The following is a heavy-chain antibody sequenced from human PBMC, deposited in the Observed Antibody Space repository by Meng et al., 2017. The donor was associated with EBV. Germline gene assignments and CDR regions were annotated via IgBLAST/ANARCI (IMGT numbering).Heavy chain of an antibody. Sequence: QVQLVESGGGVVQPGRSRRLSCAASGFTFRNYAMNWVRQAPGKGLEWVAVISYDGSNKYYADSVKGRFTISRDNSKDTLYLQMNSLRAEDTAVYYCVGGQQWLRSPYFDYWGQGTLVTVSS. CDR3: VGGQQWLRSPYFDY. CDR2: ISYDGSNK. D-gene: IGHD5-12*01. V-gene: IGHV3-30-3*01. CDR1: GFTFRNYA. J-gene: IGHJ4*02.